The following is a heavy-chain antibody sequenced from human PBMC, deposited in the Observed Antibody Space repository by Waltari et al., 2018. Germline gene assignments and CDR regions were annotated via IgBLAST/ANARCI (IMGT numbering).Heavy chain of an antibody. D-gene: IGHD6-13*01. Sequence: EVQLVESGGALVQPGGSLKLSCAASGFAFSATTIHWVSQASGKGWEWVGRSRNKANNDARTYAGPVKGRFTISRDDSKNTAYLQMDRLKTEDTAVYYCSTTGGRGISYAMDVWGQGTTVTVSS. CDR1: GFAFSATT. V-gene: IGHV3-73*02. J-gene: IGHJ6*02. CDR2: SRNKANNDAR. CDR3: STTGGRGISYAMDV.